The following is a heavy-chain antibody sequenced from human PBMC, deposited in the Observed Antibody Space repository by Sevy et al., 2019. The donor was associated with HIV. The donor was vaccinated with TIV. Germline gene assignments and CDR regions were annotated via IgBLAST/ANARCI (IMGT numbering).Heavy chain of an antibody. Sequence: ASVKVSCKTSTYSFTAYYIHWVRQAPGQGLEWMGWINPNAGGSGGTNYAQKFQGRVTMTSTASINTAYMELTRMTSDATAYYYCAREGLFSPGHYSDYWGQGTLVTVSS. CDR2: INPNAGGSGGT. J-gene: IGHJ4*02. V-gene: IGHV1-2*02. CDR3: AREGLFSPGHYSDY. D-gene: IGHD3-9*01. CDR1: TYSFTAYY.